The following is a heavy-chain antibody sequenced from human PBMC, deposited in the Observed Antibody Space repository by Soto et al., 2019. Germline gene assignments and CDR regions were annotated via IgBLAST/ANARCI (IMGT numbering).Heavy chain of an antibody. CDR3: ARGRYYDSSGSVVDY. Sequence: QVQLVESGGGVVQPGRSLRLSCAASGFTFSSYAMHWVRQAPGKGLEWVAVISYDGSNKYYAGSVKGRFTISRDNSKNTLYLQMNSLRDEDTAVYYYARGRYYDSSGSVVDYWGQGTLVTVSS. D-gene: IGHD3-22*01. CDR2: ISYDGSNK. J-gene: IGHJ4*02. CDR1: GFTFSSYA. V-gene: IGHV3-30-3*01.